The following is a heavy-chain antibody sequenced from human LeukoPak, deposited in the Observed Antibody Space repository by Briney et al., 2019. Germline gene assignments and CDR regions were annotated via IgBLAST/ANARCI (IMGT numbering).Heavy chain of an antibody. J-gene: IGHJ4*02. V-gene: IGHV1-46*01. CDR3: AREYDDSSGYPEFDY. Sequence: ASVTVSCTASGYTFTSYYMHWVRQAPGQGLEWMGIINPSGGSTSYAQKFQGRVTMTRDTSTSTVYMELSSLRSEDTAVYYCAREYDDSSGYPEFDYWGQGTLVTVSS. CDR2: INPSGGST. CDR1: GYTFTSYY. D-gene: IGHD3-22*01.